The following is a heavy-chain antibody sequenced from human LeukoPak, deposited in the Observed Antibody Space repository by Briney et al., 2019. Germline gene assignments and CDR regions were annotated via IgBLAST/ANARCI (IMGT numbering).Heavy chain of an antibody. J-gene: IGHJ4*02. Sequence: APVKVSCKASGYTFTGYYMHWVRQAPGQGLEWMGWINPNSGGTNYAQKFQGWITMTRDTSISTAYMELSRLRSDDTAVYYCARESHSGYDRHVDYWGQGTLVTVSS. CDR1: GYTFTGYY. CDR2: INPNSGGT. D-gene: IGHD5-12*01. CDR3: ARESHSGYDRHVDY. V-gene: IGHV1-2*04.